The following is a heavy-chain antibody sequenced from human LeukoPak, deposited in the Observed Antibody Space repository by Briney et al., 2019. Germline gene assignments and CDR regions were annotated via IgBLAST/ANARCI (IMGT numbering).Heavy chain of an antibody. V-gene: IGHV4-30-2*01. CDR2: IFHSGST. CDR1: GGSISSGTYS. J-gene: IGHJ4*02. D-gene: IGHD5-12*01. CDR3: ARGYSDYPYFFDS. Sequence: SQTLSLTCAVSGGSISSGTYSWNWLRQPPGKGLEWVGYIFHSGSTYYSRSLKSRVTISVDTSKTQFSLKLSSVTAADTAMYYCARGYSDYPYFFDSWGQGALVTVSS.